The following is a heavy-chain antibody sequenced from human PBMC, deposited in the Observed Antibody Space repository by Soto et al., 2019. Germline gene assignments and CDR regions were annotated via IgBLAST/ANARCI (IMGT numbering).Heavy chain of an antibody. D-gene: IGHD3-22*01. V-gene: IGHV3-33*01. CDR3: ARTESSGYCFDY. CDR1: GFTFSSYG. Sequence: PGGSLRLSCAASGFTFSSYGMHWVRQAPGKGLEWVAVIWYDGSNKYYGDSVKGRFTISRDNSKNTLYLQMNSLRAEDTAVYYCARTESSGYCFDYWGQGTLVTVSS. CDR2: IWYDGSNK. J-gene: IGHJ4*02.